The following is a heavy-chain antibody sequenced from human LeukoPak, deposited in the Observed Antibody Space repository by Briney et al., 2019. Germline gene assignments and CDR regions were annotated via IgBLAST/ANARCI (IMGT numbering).Heavy chain of an antibody. Sequence: SETLSLTCTVSGGSISSSSYYWGWIRQPPGKGLEWIGSIYYSGSTYYNPSLKSRVTISVDTSKNQFSLELSSVTAADTAVYYCARQVSAEWLLGGLWYFDYWGQGTLVTVSS. CDR1: GGSISSSSYY. J-gene: IGHJ4*02. V-gene: IGHV4-39*01. D-gene: IGHD3-3*01. CDR3: ARQVSAEWLLGGLWYFDY. CDR2: IYYSGST.